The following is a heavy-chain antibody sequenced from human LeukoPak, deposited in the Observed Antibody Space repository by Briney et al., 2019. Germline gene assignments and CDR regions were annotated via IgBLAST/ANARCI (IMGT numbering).Heavy chain of an antibody. V-gene: IGHV4-34*01. J-gene: IGHJ4*02. CDR1: GGSFSGYY. CDR3: ARRGGHYYGSGSYYSRFDY. Sequence: PSETLSLTCAVYGGSFSGYYWSWIRQPPGKGLEWIGEINHSGSTNYNPSLKSRVTISVDTSKNQFSLKLSSVTAADTAVYYCARRGGHYYGSGSYYSRFDYWGQGTLVTVSS. D-gene: IGHD3-10*01. CDR2: INHSGST.